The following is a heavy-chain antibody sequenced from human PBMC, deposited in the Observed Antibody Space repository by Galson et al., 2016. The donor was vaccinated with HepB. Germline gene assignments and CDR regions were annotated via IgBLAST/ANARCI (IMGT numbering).Heavy chain of an antibody. V-gene: IGHV3-23*01. D-gene: IGHD3-22*01. CDR3: AILGMYYRDSSDYFTEDF. J-gene: IGHJ4*02. CDR2: VRASGNGGST. Sequence: LRLSCAASGFTSSNYDMSWVRQAPGKGLQWVSVVRASGNGGSTHYADSVKGRFTISRDNSKNTLYLQMNSLRAEDTAVYYCAILGMYYRDSSDYFTEDFWGQGTLVTVSS. CDR1: GFTSSNYD.